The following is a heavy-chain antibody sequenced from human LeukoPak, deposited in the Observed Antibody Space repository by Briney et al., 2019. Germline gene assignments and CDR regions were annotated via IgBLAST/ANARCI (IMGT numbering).Heavy chain of an antibody. Sequence: GGSLRLSCAASGFTFSSYSMNWVRQAPGKGLEWVSSITSSSTYIYYADSVKGRFTISRDNAKNSLYVQMNSLRAEDTAVYYCAGYASSGRRDALDIWGQGTMVTVSS. CDR1: GFTFSSYS. V-gene: IGHV3-21*01. J-gene: IGHJ3*02. CDR3: AGYASSGRRDALDI. D-gene: IGHD3-22*01. CDR2: ITSSSTYI.